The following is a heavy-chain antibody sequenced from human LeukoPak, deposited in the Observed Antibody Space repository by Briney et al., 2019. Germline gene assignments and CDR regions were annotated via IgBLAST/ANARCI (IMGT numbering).Heavy chain of an antibody. V-gene: IGHV4-31*03. Sequence: PSETLSLTCTVSGGSISSGGYYWSWIRQHPGKGLEWIGYIYYSGSTYYNPSLKSRVTISVDTSKNQFSLKLSSVTAADTAVYYCARLWGGSYYSFSTAGYYFDYWGQGTLVTVSS. D-gene: IGHD1-26*01. J-gene: IGHJ4*02. CDR1: GGSISSGGYY. CDR3: ARLWGGSYYSFSTAGYYFDY. CDR2: IYYSGST.